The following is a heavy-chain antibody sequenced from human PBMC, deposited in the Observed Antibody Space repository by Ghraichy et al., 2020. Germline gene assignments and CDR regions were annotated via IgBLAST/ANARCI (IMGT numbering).Heavy chain of an antibody. CDR2: ISGSGGST. CDR3: AKGTRYYYDSSGLLD. J-gene: IGHJ4*02. V-gene: IGHV3-23*01. Sequence: GGSLRLSCAASGFTFSSYAMSWVRQAPGKGLEWVSAISGSGGSTYYADSVKGRFTISRDNSKNTLYLQMNSLRAEDTAVYYCAKGTRYYYDSSGLLDWGQGTLVTVSS. D-gene: IGHD3-22*01. CDR1: GFTFSSYA.